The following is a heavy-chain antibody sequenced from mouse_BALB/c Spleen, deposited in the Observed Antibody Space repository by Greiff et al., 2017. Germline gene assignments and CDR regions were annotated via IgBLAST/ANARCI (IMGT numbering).Heavy chain of an antibody. CDR2: ISSGSSTI. V-gene: IGHV5-17*02. CDR3: AREGSYDDAMDY. D-gene: IGHD2-12*01. Sequence: EVKVVESGGGLVQPGGSRKLSCAASGVTFSSFGMHWVRQAPEKGLEWVAYISSGSSTIYYADTVKGRFTISRDNPKNTLFLQMTILRSEDTAMYYCAREGSYDDAMDYWRQGTGVTVSS. J-gene: IGHJ4*01. CDR1: GVTFSSFG.